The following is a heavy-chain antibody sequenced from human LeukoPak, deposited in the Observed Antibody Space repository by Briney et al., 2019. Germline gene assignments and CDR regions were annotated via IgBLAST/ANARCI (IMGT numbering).Heavy chain of an antibody. Sequence: SETLSLTCTVSGGSISSSSYYWGWIRQPPGKGLEWIGSIYYSGSTYYNPSLKSRVTISVDTSKNQFSLKLSSVTAADTAVYYCARHGGIAAAETRPNYYYYMDVWGKGTTVTVSS. CDR2: IYYSGST. CDR1: GGSISSSSYY. D-gene: IGHD6-13*01. CDR3: ARHGGIAAAETRPNYYYYMDV. V-gene: IGHV4-39*01. J-gene: IGHJ6*03.